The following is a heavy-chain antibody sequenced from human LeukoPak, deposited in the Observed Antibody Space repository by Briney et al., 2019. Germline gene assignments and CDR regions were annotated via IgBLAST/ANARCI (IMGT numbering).Heavy chain of an antibody. D-gene: IGHD2/OR15-2a*01. CDR2: IYYSGST. CDR1: GGSISSYY. V-gene: IGHV4-59*01. Sequence: PSETLSLTCTVSGGSISSYYWSWIRQPPRKGLEWIGYIYYSGSTNYNPSLKSRVTISVDTSKNQFSLKLSSVTAADTAVYYCATLKRGYYVLDYWGQGTLVTVSS. CDR3: ATLKRGYYVLDY. J-gene: IGHJ4*02.